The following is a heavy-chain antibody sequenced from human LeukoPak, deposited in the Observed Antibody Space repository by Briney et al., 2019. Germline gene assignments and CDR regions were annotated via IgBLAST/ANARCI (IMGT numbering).Heavy chain of an antibody. CDR3: AKAGGLGDIVATMLDY. Sequence: PGGSLRLSCTASGFPFSSYGMHWVRQAPGKGLVWVTVIWPDGSTKYYADSVKGRFTVSRDNSKNTLYLQMNSLRAEDTAVYYCAKAGGLGDIVATMLDYWGQGTLVTVSS. CDR1: GFPFSSYG. J-gene: IGHJ4*02. V-gene: IGHV3-33*06. CDR2: IWPDGSTK. D-gene: IGHD5-12*01.